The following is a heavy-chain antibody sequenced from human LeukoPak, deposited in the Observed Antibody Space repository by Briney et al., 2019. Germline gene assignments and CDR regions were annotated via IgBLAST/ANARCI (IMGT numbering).Heavy chain of an antibody. CDR2: IYYSGST. CDR1: GGSINSYY. V-gene: IGHV4-59*01. D-gene: IGHD1-14*01. CDR3: ARVTAYMTEDYFDY. Sequence: SETLSLTCTVSGGSINSYYWSWIRQPPGKGLEWIGYIYYSGSTNYNPSLKSRVTISVDTSKNQFSLRLSSVTAADTAVYYCARVTAYMTEDYFDYWGQGTLITVSS. J-gene: IGHJ4*02.